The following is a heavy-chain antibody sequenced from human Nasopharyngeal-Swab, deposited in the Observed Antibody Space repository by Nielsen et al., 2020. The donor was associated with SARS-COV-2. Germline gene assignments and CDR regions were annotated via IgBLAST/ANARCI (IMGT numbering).Heavy chain of an antibody. D-gene: IGHD6-19*01. CDR2: IWYDGSNK. CDR3: ARDTSGWYYFDY. V-gene: IGHV3-33*01. CDR1: GFTFSSCG. Sequence: GESLKISCAASGFTFSSCGMHWVRQAPGKGLEWVAVIWYDGSNKYHADSVKGRFTISRDNSRNTLFLQMNSLRADDTAVYYCARDTSGWYYFDYWGQGTLVTVSS. J-gene: IGHJ4*02.